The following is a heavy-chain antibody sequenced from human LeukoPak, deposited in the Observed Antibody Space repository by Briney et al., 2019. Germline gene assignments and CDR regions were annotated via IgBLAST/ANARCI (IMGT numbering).Heavy chain of an antibody. V-gene: IGHV3-23*01. Sequence: GGSLRLSCAASGFTFSTYAMSWVRQAPGRGLEWVSAISGGAGITWYADTVKGRFTISKDTSKNTLFLQINSLRADDTAVYYCARDRAYPNDVFDIWGQGTMVTVSS. CDR3: ARDRAYPNDVFDI. D-gene: IGHD2-21*01. CDR2: ISGGAGIT. CDR1: GFTFSTYA. J-gene: IGHJ3*02.